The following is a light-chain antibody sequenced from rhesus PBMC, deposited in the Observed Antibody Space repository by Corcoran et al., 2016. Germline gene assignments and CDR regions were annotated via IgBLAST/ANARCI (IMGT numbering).Light chain of an antibody. Sequence: QVILTQSPATLSLSPGERATLSCRASQSIASYLAWYQQRPGQIPKLISYGASTRATGIPDRFSGSGSGTEFTLTISSLEPEDFGVYYCQEYSSSPFSFGRGTTIEIK. CDR3: QEYSSSPFS. J-gene: IGKJ2*01. CDR2: GAS. V-gene: IGKV3-53*01. CDR1: QSIASY.